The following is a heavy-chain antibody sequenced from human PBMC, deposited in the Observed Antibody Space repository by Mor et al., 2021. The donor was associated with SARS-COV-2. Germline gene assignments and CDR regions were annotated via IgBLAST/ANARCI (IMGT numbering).Heavy chain of an antibody. V-gene: IGHV3-7*04. J-gene: IGHJ4*02. D-gene: IGHD2-15*01. CDR3: ARGGYCSGGSCYHPGY. Sequence: SVKGRFTISRDNAKNSLYLQMNSLRAEDTAVYYCARGGYCSGGSCYHPGYWGQGTLVTVSS.